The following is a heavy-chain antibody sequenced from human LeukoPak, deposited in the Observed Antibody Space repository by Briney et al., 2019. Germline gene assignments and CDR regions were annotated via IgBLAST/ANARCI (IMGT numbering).Heavy chain of an antibody. J-gene: IGHJ4*02. CDR2: VYHSGST. Sequence: GSLRLSCAAYGFTFSNYAMSWIRQPPGKGLEWIGYVYHSGSTNYNPSLKSRVTISVDTSKKQFSLRLSSVTAADTAVYYCARHTYNSGWYYFDYWGQGTLVTVSS. CDR1: GFTFSNYA. D-gene: IGHD6-19*01. CDR3: ARHTYNSGWYYFDY. V-gene: IGHV4-59*08.